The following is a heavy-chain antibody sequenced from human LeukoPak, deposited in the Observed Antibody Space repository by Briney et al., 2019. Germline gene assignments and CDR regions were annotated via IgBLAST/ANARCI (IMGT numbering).Heavy chain of an antibody. J-gene: IGHJ4*02. CDR2: INHSGST. D-gene: IGHD5-24*01. CDR3: ARDRGDGYNSLLDY. V-gene: IGHV4-34*01. Sequence: SETLSLTCAVYGGSFSGYYLSWIRQPPGKGLEWIGEINHSGSTNYNPSLKSRVTISLATSKNQCSLKLSSVTAADTAVHHCARDRGDGYNSLLDYWGQGTLVTVSS. CDR1: GGSFSGYY.